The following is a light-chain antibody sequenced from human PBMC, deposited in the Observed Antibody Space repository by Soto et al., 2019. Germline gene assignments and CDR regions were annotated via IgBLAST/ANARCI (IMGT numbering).Light chain of an antibody. CDR2: DVS. CDR1: SSDIGNYNY. V-gene: IGLV2-14*03. CDR3: SSYTSGSTPWV. J-gene: IGLJ1*01. Sequence: QSALTQPTSVSGSPGQSIIISCTGTSSDIGNYNYVSWYQHHPGKAPKLMICDVSDRPSGVSIRFSGSKSGNTASLTISGLQAEDEADYYCSSYTSGSTPWVFGTGTKVTVL.